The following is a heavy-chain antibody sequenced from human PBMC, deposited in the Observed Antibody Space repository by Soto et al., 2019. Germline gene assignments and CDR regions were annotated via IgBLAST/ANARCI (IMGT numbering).Heavy chain of an antibody. V-gene: IGHV1-46*01. CDR3: ARALASYYYDSSGYCYNEPRYYYYYGMDV. D-gene: IGHD3-22*01. CDR2: INPSGGST. J-gene: IGHJ6*02. CDR1: GYTFTSYY. Sequence: ASVKVSCKASGYTFTSYYMHWVRQAPGQGLEWMGIINPSGGSTSYAQKFQGRVTMTRDTSTSTVYMELSSLRSEDTAVYYCARALASYYYDSSGYCYNEPRYYYYYGMDVWAQGTTVTVS.